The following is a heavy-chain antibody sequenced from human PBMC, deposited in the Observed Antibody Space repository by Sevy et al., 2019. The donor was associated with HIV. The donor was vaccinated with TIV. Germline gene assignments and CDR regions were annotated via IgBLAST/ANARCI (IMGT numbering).Heavy chain of an antibody. Sequence: GGSLRLSCAASGFTFDDYTMHWVRQAPGKGLEWVSLISWDGGRKYYADSVKGRFTISRDNSKNSLYLQMNSLRTEDTVLYYCAKDTIPRSSSGPGDYWGQGTLVTVSP. J-gene: IGHJ4*02. CDR3: AKDTIPRSSSGPGDY. D-gene: IGHD6-13*01. V-gene: IGHV3-43*01. CDR2: ISWDGGRK. CDR1: GFTFDDYT.